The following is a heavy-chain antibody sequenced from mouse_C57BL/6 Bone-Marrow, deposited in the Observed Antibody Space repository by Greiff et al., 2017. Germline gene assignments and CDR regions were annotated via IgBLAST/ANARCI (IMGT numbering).Heavy chain of an antibody. CDR1: GYTFTSYW. Sequence: QVQLQQPGAELVMPGASVKLSCKASGYTFTSYWLHWVKQRPGQGLEWIGEIDPSDSYTNYNQKFKGKSTLTVDKSSSTAYMQLSSLTSEDSAVYYCARDRDGSSYGRYFDVWGTGTTVTVSS. V-gene: IGHV1-69*01. D-gene: IGHD1-1*01. CDR3: ARDRDGSSYGRYFDV. J-gene: IGHJ1*03. CDR2: IDPSDSYT.